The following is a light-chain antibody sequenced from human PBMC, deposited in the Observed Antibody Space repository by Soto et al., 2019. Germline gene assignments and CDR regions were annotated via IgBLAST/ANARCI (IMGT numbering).Light chain of an antibody. CDR2: GAS. CDR1: QSVSNSY. CDR3: QQYAGSPST. Sequence: EIVLKLSPGTLSLSPGERATLSCRASQSVSNSYLAWYQQKPGQGPRLLIYGASSRATGIPDRFSGSGSGTDFTLTISRLEPEDFAVYYCQQYAGSPSTFGQGTKVDIK. V-gene: IGKV3-20*01. J-gene: IGKJ1*01.